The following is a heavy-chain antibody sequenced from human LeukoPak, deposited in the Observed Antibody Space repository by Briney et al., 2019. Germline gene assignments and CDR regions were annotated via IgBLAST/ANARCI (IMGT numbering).Heavy chain of an antibody. CDR1: GFIFSSYG. J-gene: IGHJ6*02. CDR2: IWYDGSNK. CDR3: ARGTAYSYYNMDV. V-gene: IGHV3-33*01. Sequence: GGSLRLSCAASGFIFSSYGMHWVRQAPGKGLEWVAVIWYDGSNKYYADSVKGRFTISRDNSKNTLYLQMNSLRAEDTALYYCARGTAYSYYNMDVWGQGTTVTVSS.